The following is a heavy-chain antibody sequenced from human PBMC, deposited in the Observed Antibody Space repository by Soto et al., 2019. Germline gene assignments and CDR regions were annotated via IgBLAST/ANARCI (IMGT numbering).Heavy chain of an antibody. J-gene: IGHJ4*02. CDR3: AKDRSGSYEVFDY. Sequence: PGGSLRLSCAASGFTFSSYVMSWVRQAPGKGLEWVSGISGSGGSTYYADSVKGRFTISRDTSKNTLYLQMNSLRAEDTAVYYCAKDRSGSYEVFDYWGQGTLVTVSS. D-gene: IGHD1-26*01. V-gene: IGHV3-23*01. CDR2: ISGSGGST. CDR1: GFTFSSYV.